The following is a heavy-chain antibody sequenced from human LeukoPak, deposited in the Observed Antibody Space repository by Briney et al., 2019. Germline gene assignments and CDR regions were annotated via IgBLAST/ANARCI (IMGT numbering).Heavy chain of an antibody. CDR3: ARNVGTGYCSGTSCWDYNADWYFDL. CDR1: GFTFSDYH. V-gene: IGHV3-11*01. D-gene: IGHD2-2*01. J-gene: IGHJ2*01. CDR2: ISSSDSTT. Sequence: GGSLRLSCAASGFTFSDYHMSWIRQAPGKGLEWFSYISSSDSTTYYADSVKGRFTISRDNAKNSLYLQMNSLRAEDTAVYYCARNVGTGYCSGTSCWDYNADWYFDLWGRGTLVTVSS.